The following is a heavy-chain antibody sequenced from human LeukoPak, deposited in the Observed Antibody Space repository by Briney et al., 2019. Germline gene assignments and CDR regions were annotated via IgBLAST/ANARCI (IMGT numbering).Heavy chain of an antibody. D-gene: IGHD3-22*01. J-gene: IGHJ4*02. CDR3: ARDLLHYYDSSGYYYWPDY. CDR2: ISYDGSNK. V-gene: IGHV3-30-3*01. CDR1: GFTFSSYA. Sequence: PGRSLRPSCAASGFTFSSYAMHWVRQAPGKGLEWVAVISYDGSNKYYADSVKGRFTISRDNSKNTLYLQMNSLRAEDTAVYYCARDLLHYYDSSGYYYWPDYWGQGTLVTVSS.